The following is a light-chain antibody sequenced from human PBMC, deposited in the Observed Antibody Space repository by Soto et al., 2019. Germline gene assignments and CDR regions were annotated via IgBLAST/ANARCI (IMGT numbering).Light chain of an antibody. CDR3: SLYTSENAYV. J-gene: IGLJ1*01. Sequence: QSALAQPPSVSGSPGQSVTISCTGTSTDFVRYNRVSWYQQPPGTAPKLMIYEVSKRPPGVPDRFSGSKSGNTASLTISGLQAADEADYYCSLYTSENAYVFGTGTKVTVL. CDR1: STDFVRYNR. CDR2: EVS. V-gene: IGLV2-18*01.